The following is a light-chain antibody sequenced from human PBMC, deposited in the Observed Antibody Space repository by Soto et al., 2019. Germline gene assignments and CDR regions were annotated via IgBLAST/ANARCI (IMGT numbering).Light chain of an antibody. CDR3: QGYGRSPIT. V-gene: IGKV3-20*01. J-gene: IGKJ5*01. Sequence: EIVLTQSPGTLSLSPGERATLSCRASQSVSSSYLAWYQQKPGQAPRLLIYGASSRATGIPDRFSGSGSGRDFTRTSSRLEPEEWAGYCCQGYGRSPITFGQGTRLEIK. CDR1: QSVSSSY. CDR2: GAS.